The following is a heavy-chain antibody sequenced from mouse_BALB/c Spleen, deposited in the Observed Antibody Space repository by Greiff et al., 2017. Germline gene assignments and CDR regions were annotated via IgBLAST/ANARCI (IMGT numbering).Heavy chain of an antibody. CDR1: GFSLTSYG. CDR2: IWAGGST. CDR3: AREDGPWFAY. V-gene: IGHV2-9*02. J-gene: IGHJ3*01. Sequence: VKLMESGPGLVAPSQSLSITCTVSGFSLTSYGVHWVRQPPGKGLEWLGVIWAGGSTNYNSALMSRLSISKDNSKSQVFLKMNSLQTDDTAMYYCAREDGPWFAYWGQGTLVTVSA. D-gene: IGHD2-3*01.